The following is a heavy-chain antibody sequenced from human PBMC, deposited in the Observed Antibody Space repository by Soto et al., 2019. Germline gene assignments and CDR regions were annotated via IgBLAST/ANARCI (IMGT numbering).Heavy chain of an antibody. CDR3: AHSADLRGYWNGGYFDY. CDR2: IYWDDDK. Sequence: QITLKESGPTRVNPTPTLTLTCTFYGFSLSTYGVGVGWIRQPPGQALERLAIIYWDDDKRYSPSLTSRLTITKDTSKYQVVHTMTNMYPVDTATYYCAHSADLRGYWNGGYFDYWGQGALVTVSP. D-gene: IGHD1-1*01. J-gene: IGHJ4*02. V-gene: IGHV2-5*02. CDR1: GFSLSTYGVG.